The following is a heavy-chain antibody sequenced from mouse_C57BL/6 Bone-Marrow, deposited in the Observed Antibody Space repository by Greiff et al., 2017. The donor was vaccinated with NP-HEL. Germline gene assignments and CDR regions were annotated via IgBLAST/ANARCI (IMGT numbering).Heavy chain of an antibody. J-gene: IGHJ3*01. Sequence: VQLQQSGAELVRPGTSVKVSCKASGYAFTNYLIEWVKQRPGQGLEWIGVINPGSGGTNYNEKFKGKATLTADKSSSTAYMQLSSLTSEDSAVYFCARDGEFAYWGQGTLVTVSA. CDR1: GYAFTNYL. CDR2: INPGSGGT. V-gene: IGHV1-54*01. CDR3: ARDGEFAY.